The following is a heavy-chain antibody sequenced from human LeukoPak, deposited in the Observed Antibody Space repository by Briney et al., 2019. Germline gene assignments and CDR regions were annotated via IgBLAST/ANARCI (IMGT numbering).Heavy chain of an antibody. CDR2: IKQDGSEK. CDR3: ARGEIPFCSTSRYGPGDYFDH. CDR1: GFTFSSYW. V-gene: IGHV3-7*01. Sequence: PGGSLRLSCAASGFTFSSYWMSWVRQAPGKGLEWVANIKQDGSEKYYVDSVKGRFTISRDNAKNSLYLQMNSLRAEDTAVYYVARGEIPFCSTSRYGPGDYFDHWGPGTLVTVSS. D-gene: IGHD2-2*01. J-gene: IGHJ4*02.